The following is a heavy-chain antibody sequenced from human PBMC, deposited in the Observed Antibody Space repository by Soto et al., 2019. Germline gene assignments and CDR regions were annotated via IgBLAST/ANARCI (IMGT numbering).Heavy chain of an antibody. CDR2: ISWDGGST. V-gene: IGHV3-43*01. CDR1: GFTFDDYT. D-gene: IGHD6-13*01. CDR3: AKDSGSDSSSWVLLH. J-gene: IGHJ4*02. Sequence: GESLKISCAASGFTFDDYTMHWVRQAPGKGLEWVSLISWDGGSTYYADSVKGRFTISRDNSKNSLYLQMNSLRTEDTALYYCAKDSGSDSSSWVLLHWGQGTLVTVSS.